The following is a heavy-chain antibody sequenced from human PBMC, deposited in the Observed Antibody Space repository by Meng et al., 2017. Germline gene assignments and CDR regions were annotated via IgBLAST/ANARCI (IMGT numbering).Heavy chain of an antibody. CDR2: TYYRSKWYN. CDR3: ARGGNYYDSSGYYYGGHFDY. J-gene: IGHJ4*02. Sequence: QTLSLTCAISGDSVSSNSAAWNWIRQSPSRGLEWLGRTYYRSKWYNDYAVSVKSRITINPDTSKNQFSLQLNSVTPEDTAVYYCARGGNYYDSSGYYYGGHFDYWGQGTLVTVSS. V-gene: IGHV6-1*01. CDR1: GDSVSSNSAA. D-gene: IGHD3-22*01.